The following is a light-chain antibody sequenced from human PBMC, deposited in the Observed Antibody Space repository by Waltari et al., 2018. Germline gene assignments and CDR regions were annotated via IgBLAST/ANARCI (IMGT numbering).Light chain of an antibody. J-gene: IGKJ2*01. CDR2: GAS. CDR3: QQYNNWPPYT. Sequence: EIVMTQSPATLSVSPGERANLPCRASQSVSSNLAWYQQKPGQAPRLLIYGASTRATGIPARFSGSGSGTEFTLTISSMQSEDFAVYYCQQYNNWPPYTFGQGTKLEIK. CDR1: QSVSSN. V-gene: IGKV3-15*01.